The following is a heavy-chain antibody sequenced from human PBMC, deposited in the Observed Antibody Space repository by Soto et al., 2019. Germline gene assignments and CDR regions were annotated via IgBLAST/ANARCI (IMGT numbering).Heavy chain of an antibody. Sequence: ASVKVSCKASGYTFTSYGISWVRQAPGQGLEWMGWISAFNGNTYYAQKLQGRVTMTTDTSTSTAYMELRSLRAGDTAVYYCARVLRGYSGFEDYYDYWGQGALVTVSS. CDR1: GYTFTSYG. V-gene: IGHV1-18*01. CDR2: ISAFNGNT. J-gene: IGHJ4*02. CDR3: ARVLRGYSGFEDYYDY. D-gene: IGHD5-12*01.